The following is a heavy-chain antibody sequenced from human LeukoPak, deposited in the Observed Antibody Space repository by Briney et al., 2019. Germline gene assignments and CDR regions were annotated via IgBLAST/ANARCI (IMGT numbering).Heavy chain of an antibody. CDR3: ARELGSSSGWYWGSYYYGMDV. J-gene: IGHJ6*02. V-gene: IGHV1-8*01. D-gene: IGHD6-19*01. CDR2: MNPNSGNT. CDR1: GYTFTSYD. Sequence: ASVKVSCEASGYTFTSYDINWVRQATGQGLEWMGWMNPNSGNTGYAQKFQGRVTMTRNTSISTAYMGLSSLRSEDTAVYYCARELGSSSGWYWGSYYYGMDVWGQGTTVTVSS.